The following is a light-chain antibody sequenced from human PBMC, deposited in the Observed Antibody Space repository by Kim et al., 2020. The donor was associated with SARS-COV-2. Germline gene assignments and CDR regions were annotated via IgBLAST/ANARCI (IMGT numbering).Light chain of an antibody. V-gene: IGKV1-5*03. CDR1: QSVSSW. CDR2: KAS. J-gene: IGKJ2*01. Sequence: DIQMTQSPSTLSASVGDRVTITRRASQSVSSWLAWYQQKPGKAPKLLIYKASTLEGGVPSRFSGRGSGTEFTLTINTLQPDDFATYSCQQYDSHPYTFGQGTKLEI. CDR3: QQYDSHPYT.